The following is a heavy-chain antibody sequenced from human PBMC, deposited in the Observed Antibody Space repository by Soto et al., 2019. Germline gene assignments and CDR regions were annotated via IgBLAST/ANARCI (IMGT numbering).Heavy chain of an antibody. V-gene: IGHV4-59*02. Sequence: PTDALPLTCDGPVGTVCGYCCSWIRQPTGKGLEWIGYIYYNGNTNYNPSLKSRVTISVDTSKNQFSLKLSSVTAADTAVYFCAREYCSSTRCYGTFDNWGQGTLVTVSS. J-gene: IGHJ4*02. CDR1: VGTVCGYC. D-gene: IGHD2-2*01. CDR3: AREYCSSTRCYGTFDN. CDR2: IYYNGNT.